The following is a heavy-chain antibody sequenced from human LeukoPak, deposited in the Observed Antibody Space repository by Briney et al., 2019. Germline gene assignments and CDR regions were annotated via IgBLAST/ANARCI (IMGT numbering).Heavy chain of an antibody. J-gene: IGHJ3*02. V-gene: IGHV4-59*01. Sequence: SETLSLTCTVSGXSISSYYWNWMRQPPGKGLEWIGNIYYSGSTNYNPSLKSRVTISVDTSKNQFSLNLRSVTAADTAVFYCARVHRLVPGPFHIWGQGTMVIVSS. D-gene: IGHD6-6*01. CDR2: IYYSGST. CDR3: ARVHRLVPGPFHI. CDR1: GXSISSYY.